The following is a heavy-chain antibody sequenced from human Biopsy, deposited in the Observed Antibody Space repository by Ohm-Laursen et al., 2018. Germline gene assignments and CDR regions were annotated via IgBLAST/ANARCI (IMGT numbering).Heavy chain of an antibody. CDR2: ISHDGRSR. Sequence: SLRLSCSASGFTFTSYGMHWVRQAPGKGLKWVAVISHDGRSRFYVDSVKGRFTISRDNSNNTLYLQMNSLRAEDAAVYYCANSYYDFWTGYLNFDNGGQGTLVTVSS. CDR3: ANSYYDFWTGYLNFDN. V-gene: IGHV3-30*18. J-gene: IGHJ4*02. D-gene: IGHD3-3*01. CDR1: GFTFTSYG.